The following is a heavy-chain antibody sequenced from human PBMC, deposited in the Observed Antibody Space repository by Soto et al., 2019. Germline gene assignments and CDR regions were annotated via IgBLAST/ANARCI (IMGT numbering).Heavy chain of an antibody. J-gene: IGHJ4*02. Sequence: KISCKASGGTFSSYAISWVRQAPGQGLEWMGGIIPILGIANYAQKFQGRVTITADKSTSTAYMELSSLRSEDTAVYYCARDLYYDSSGYYYYWGQGTLVTVSS. CDR1: GGTFSSYA. D-gene: IGHD3-22*01. CDR2: IIPILGIA. V-gene: IGHV1-69*10. CDR3: ARDLYYDSSGYYYY.